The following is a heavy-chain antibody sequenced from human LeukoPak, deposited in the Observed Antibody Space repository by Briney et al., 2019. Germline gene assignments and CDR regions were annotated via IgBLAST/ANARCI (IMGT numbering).Heavy chain of an antibody. D-gene: IGHD1-26*01. Sequence: GGSLRLSCAASGFTFSSYSMNWVRQAPGKGLEWVSAIRGSGDSTYYADSVKGRFTISRDNSKNTLYLQMNSLRAEDTAVYYCAKNGGSDPRSFEYWGQGTLVTVSS. CDR3: AKNGGSDPRSFEY. V-gene: IGHV3-23*01. CDR2: IRGSGDST. CDR1: GFTFSSYS. J-gene: IGHJ4*02.